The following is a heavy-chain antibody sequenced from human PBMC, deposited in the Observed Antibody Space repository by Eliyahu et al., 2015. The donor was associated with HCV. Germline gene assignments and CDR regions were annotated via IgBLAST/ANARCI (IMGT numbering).Heavy chain of an antibody. D-gene: IGHD3-3*01. J-gene: IGHJ3*02. CDR1: GXSIXSSXHY. V-gene: IGHV4-39*01. CDR3: ARAYYDFWSGKGNGAFDI. Sequence: QLQLQESGPGLVKPSXTLSLXCNVSGXSIXSSXHYWGWXRQPPGKGLEWIGTIYSSGRTYYNSSLKSRVAISVDTSKNLFSLNLSSVTAADSAVYYCARAYYDFWSGKGNGAFDIWGQGTMVTVSS. CDR2: IYSSGRT.